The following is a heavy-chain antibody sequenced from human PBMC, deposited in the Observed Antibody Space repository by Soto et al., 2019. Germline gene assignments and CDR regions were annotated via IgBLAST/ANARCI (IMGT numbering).Heavy chain of an antibody. CDR1: GFTFSSYS. CDR3: ARGGGFTIFGVVYFAY. J-gene: IGHJ4*02. D-gene: IGHD3-3*01. V-gene: IGHV3-21*01. Sequence: GGSLRLSCAASGFTFSSYSMNWVRQAPGKGLEWVSSISSSSSYIYYADSVKGRFTISRDNAKNSLYLQMNSLRAEDTAVYYCARGGGFTIFGVVYFAYWGQGTL. CDR2: ISSSSSYI.